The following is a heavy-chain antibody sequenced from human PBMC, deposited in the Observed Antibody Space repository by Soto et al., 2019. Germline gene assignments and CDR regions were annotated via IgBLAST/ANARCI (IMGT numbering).Heavy chain of an antibody. J-gene: IGHJ5*02. CDR1: GGSINSRNYY. Sequence: QVQLQESGPGLVKASQTLSLTCTVSGGSINSRNYYWSWIRQPPGKGLEWIGYISYSGNTYYNPSLKSRITISTDTSKRQFSLKLRSVTAADTAVYYCARDYRNYYGSGRLANWFDPWGQGTLVTVSS. V-gene: IGHV4-30-4*01. CDR2: ISYSGNT. CDR3: ARDYRNYYGSGRLANWFDP. D-gene: IGHD3-10*01.